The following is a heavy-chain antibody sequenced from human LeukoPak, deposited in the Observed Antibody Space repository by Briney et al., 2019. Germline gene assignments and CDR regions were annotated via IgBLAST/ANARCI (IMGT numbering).Heavy chain of an antibody. D-gene: IGHD6-13*01. CDR2: ISGSGGST. CDR1: GFTFSSYA. J-gene: IGHJ4*02. V-gene: IGHV3-23*01. Sequence: HPGGSLRLSCAASGFTFSSYAMSWVRQAPGKGLEWVSAISGSGGSTYYADSVKGRFTISRDNAKNSLYLQMNSLRAEDTAVYYCASYSSSTLYYFDYWGQGTLVTVSS. CDR3: ASYSSSTLYYFDY.